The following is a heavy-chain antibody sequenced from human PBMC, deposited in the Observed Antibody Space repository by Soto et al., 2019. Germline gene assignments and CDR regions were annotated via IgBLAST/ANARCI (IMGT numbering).Heavy chain of an antibody. J-gene: IGHJ4*02. V-gene: IGHV3-74*01. D-gene: IGHD6-19*01. CDR1: GFPFSNYW. Sequence: LRLSCAASGFPFSNYWMHWIRQAPGKGLVWVSRINTDGLGTSYADSVKGRFTISRDNAKNTLYLQLNSLRADDTAVYYCSMSIPVAGTLPFDYWGQGTLVTVSS. CDR2: INTDGLGT. CDR3: SMSIPVAGTLPFDY.